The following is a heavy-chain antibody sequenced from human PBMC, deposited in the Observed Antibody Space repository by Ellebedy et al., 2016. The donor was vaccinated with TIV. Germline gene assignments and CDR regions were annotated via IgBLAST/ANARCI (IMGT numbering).Heavy chain of an antibody. J-gene: IGHJ4*02. CDR1: GFTFRSYA. CDR2: ISGSGGST. D-gene: IGHD5-18*01. Sequence: LSLTCXASGFTFRSYAMSWVRQAPGKGLEWVSAISGSGGSTYYADSVKGRFTISRDNSKNTLYLQMNSLRAEDTAVYYCAKVYVDTAMDDYFDYWGQGTLVTVSS. CDR3: AKVYVDTAMDDYFDY. V-gene: IGHV3-23*01.